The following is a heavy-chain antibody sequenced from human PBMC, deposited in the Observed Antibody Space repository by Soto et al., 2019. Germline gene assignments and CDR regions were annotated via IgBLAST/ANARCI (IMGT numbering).Heavy chain of an antibody. V-gene: IGHV1-18*01. D-gene: IGHD5-12*01. CDR2: ISAYNGNT. CDR1: GYTFTSWG. Sequence: ASVKVSCRASGYTFTSWGISCVRQAPGQGLEWMGWISAYNGNTNYAQKLQGRVTMTTDTSTSTAYMELRSLRSDDTAVYYCARVDDSGYDSFDYWGQGTLVTVSS. J-gene: IGHJ4*02. CDR3: ARVDDSGYDSFDY.